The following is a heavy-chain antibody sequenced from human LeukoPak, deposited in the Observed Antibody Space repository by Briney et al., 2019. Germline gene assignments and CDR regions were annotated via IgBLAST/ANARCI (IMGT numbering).Heavy chain of an antibody. CDR2: ISGSGSIT. CDR3: ARDNVGYYGMDV. D-gene: IGHD3-16*01. Sequence: QSGGSLRLSCAASGFTFSSYAMSWVRQAPGKGLEWVSAISGSGSITYYADSVKGRFTISRDNSRNTLYLQMNSLRAEDTAVYYCARDNVGYYGMDVWGQGTTVTVSS. J-gene: IGHJ6*02. V-gene: IGHV3-23*01. CDR1: GFTFSSYA.